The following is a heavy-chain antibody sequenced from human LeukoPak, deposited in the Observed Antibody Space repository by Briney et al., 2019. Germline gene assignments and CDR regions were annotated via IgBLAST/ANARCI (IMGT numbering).Heavy chain of an antibody. CDR3: TRDVGTYAFDI. D-gene: IGHD1-1*01. CDR2: IYYSGNT. Sequence: SETLSLTCTVSGGSISNYYWSWIRQPPGKGLECIGYIYYSGNTNYNPSLESRVTISVHTSKNQFSLKLSSVTAADTAVYYCTRDVGTYAFDIWGQGTMVTVSS. CDR1: GGSISNYY. J-gene: IGHJ3*02. V-gene: IGHV4-59*01.